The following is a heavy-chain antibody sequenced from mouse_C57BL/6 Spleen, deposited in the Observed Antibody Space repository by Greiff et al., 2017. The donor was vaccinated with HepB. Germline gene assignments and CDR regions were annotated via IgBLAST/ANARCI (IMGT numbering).Heavy chain of an antibody. V-gene: IGHV1-81*01. D-gene: IGHD2-4*01. CDR3: ARVGYDYDFDY. Sequence: VQLQESGAELARPGASVKLSCKASGYTFTSYGISWVKQRTGQGLEWIGEIYPRSGNTYYNEKLKGKAKLTADKSSSTAYMELRSLKSEDPAVYFCARVGYDYDFDYWGQGTTLTVSS. CDR2: IYPRSGNT. J-gene: IGHJ2*01. CDR1: GYTFTSYG.